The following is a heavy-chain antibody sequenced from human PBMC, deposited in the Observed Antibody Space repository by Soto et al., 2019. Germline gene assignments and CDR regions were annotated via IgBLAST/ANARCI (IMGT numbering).Heavy chain of an antibody. CDR1: GYTFTXSY. CDR3: ARSPPLKARSRSGGQYYFDY. J-gene: IGHJ4*02. V-gene: IGHV1-2*04. D-gene: IGHD6-13*01. Sequence: ASVKVSCKASGYTFTXSYMHSVRQAPGQGLEWMGWINPNRGGTNYAQKFQGWVTMTRDTSISTAYMELSRLRSDDTAVYYCARSPPLKARSRSGGQYYFDYWGQGTLVTVSS. CDR2: INPNRGGT.